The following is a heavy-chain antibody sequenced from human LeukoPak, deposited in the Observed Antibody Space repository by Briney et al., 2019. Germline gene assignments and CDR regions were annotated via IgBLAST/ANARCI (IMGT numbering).Heavy chain of an antibody. D-gene: IGHD6-19*01. CDR1: GFTVSSNH. Sequence: GGSLRLSCAPSGFTVSSNHMSWVRQAPGKGLEWVSVFYNGGSTNYADSVKGRFTISSDNSKNTLYLQMNSLRVEDTAVYFCARASQWLAFDDWGQGTLVTVSS. V-gene: IGHV3-66*01. J-gene: IGHJ4*02. CDR3: ARASQWLAFDD. CDR2: FYNGGST.